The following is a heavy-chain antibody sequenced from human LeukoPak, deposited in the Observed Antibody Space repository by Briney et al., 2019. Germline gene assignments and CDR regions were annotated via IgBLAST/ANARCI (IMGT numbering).Heavy chain of an antibody. CDR3: ARHPLSIVGALTYYFDY. CDR1: GGSFSGYY. CDR2: INHSGST. J-gene: IGHJ4*02. Sequence: SETLSLTCAVYGGSFSGYYWSWIRQPPGKGLEWIGEINHSGSTNYNPSLKSRVTISVDTSKNQFSLKLSSVTAADTAVYYYARHPLSIVGALTYYFDYWGQGTLVTVSS. V-gene: IGHV4-34*01. D-gene: IGHD1-26*01.